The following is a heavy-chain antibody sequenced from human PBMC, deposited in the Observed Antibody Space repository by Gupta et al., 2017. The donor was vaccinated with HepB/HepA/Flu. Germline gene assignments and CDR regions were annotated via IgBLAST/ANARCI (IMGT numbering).Heavy chain of an antibody. J-gene: IGHJ6*02. D-gene: IGHD1-7*01. V-gene: IGHV3-9*01. CDR3: AKSKGTGTSYGMDV. Sequence: EVQLVASGVGLVLPGRSLSLSCEASGFMFEDLAMHWYRQVPGKGLEWVSGISWNSRKIGYADSLKDRFTISRDNARKTVYLEMGSLRAEDTATYYCAKSKGTGTSYGMDVWGQGTTVSVSS. CDR2: ISWNSRKI. CDR1: GFMFEDLA.